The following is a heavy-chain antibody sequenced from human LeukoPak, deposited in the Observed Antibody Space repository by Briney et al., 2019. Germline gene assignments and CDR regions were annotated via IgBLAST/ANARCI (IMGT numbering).Heavy chain of an antibody. CDR1: GFSFDDYG. V-gene: IGHV3-7*01. CDR2: IQEAGSEK. Sequence: GGSLRLSCAASGFSFDDYGMSWVRQAPGKGLQWVANIQEAGSEKYYVDSVKGRFTISRDNAKNSLYLQMNSLRAEDTAVYYCARGRKDCSAGNCYSDYWGQGTLVTVSS. CDR3: ARGRKDCSAGNCYSDY. D-gene: IGHD2-15*01. J-gene: IGHJ4*02.